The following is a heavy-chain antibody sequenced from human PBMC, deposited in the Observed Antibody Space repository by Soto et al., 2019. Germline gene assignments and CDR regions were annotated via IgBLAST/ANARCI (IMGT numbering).Heavy chain of an antibody. Sequence: EVQLLESGGGLVQPGESLRLSCAASGFTFSSYAMSWVRQAPGKGLEWVSVISGSDDSTYYADSVKGRFTISRDNSKKALYVQMISLGAEDADVEDCANFSRSFTADCCGQGDLLTLSS. CDR3: ANFSRSFTADC. CDR2: ISGSDDST. D-gene: IGHD6-6*01. CDR1: GFTFSSYA. J-gene: IGHJ4*02. V-gene: IGHV3-23*01.